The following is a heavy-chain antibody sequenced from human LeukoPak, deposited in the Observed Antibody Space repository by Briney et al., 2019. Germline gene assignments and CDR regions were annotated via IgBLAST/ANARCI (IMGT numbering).Heavy chain of an antibody. CDR1: GFTFSSYG. J-gene: IGHJ4*02. D-gene: IGHD2-2*01. CDR2: IWYDGSNK. V-gene: IGHV3-33*01. Sequence: PGGSLRLSCAASGFTFSSYGMHWVRQAPGKGLEWVAVIWYDGSNKYYADSVKGRFTISRDNSKNTLYLQMNSLRAEDTAVYYCAREARYCSSSSCDYFDYWGQGTLVTVSS. CDR3: AREARYCSSSSCDYFDY.